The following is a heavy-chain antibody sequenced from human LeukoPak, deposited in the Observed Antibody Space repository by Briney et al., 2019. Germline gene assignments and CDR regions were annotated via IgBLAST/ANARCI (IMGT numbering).Heavy chain of an antibody. J-gene: IGHJ4*02. V-gene: IGHV3-48*03. CDR1: GFTFSSYE. D-gene: IGHD3-22*01. CDR2: ISSSGSTI. Sequence: GGSLRLSCAASGFTFSSYEMNWVRQAPGKGLEWVSYISSSGSTIYYADSVKGRFTISRDNAKNSLYLQMNSLRAEDTAVYYCAREGYDSSGSFDYWGQGTLVTVSS. CDR3: AREGYDSSGSFDY.